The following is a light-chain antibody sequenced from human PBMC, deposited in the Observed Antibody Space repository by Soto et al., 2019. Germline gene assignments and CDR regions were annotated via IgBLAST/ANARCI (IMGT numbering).Light chain of an antibody. CDR1: SSDVGGYNY. J-gene: IGLJ1*01. Sequence: QSALTQPASVSGSPGQSITISCTGTSSDVGGYNYVSWYQQHPGKAPKLMIYDVSNRPSGVSNRFSGSKSGNTASLTISGIQAEEEADYYCSSYTSSSTFYVFGTGTKLTVL. V-gene: IGLV2-14*01. CDR3: SSYTSSSTFYV. CDR2: DVS.